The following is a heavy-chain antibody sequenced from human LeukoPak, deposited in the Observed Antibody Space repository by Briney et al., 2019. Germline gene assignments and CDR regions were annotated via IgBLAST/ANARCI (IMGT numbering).Heavy chain of an antibody. D-gene: IGHD3-22*01. CDR1: GGSIRSSSYY. CDR2: VYYSGST. J-gene: IGHJ4*02. Sequence: SETLSLTCTVSGGSIRSSSYYWGWIRQPPGKGLEWIGNVYYSGSTYYNSSLGSRVTISVDTSKNQFSLKLSSVTAADTAVYYCARFISITMIIGYWGQGTLVTVSS. CDR3: ARFISITMIIGY. V-gene: IGHV4-39*07.